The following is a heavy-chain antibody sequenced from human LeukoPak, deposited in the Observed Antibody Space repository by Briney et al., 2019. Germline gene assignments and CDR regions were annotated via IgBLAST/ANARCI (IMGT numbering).Heavy chain of an antibody. Sequence: SETLSLTCAVYGGSFSGYYWSWIRQPPGKGLEWIGEINHSGSTNYNPSLKSRVTISVDTSKNQFSLKLSSVTAADTAVYYCARVRIAAAGTRGYNYYSMGVGGKGPRVTVSS. D-gene: IGHD6-13*01. V-gene: IGHV4-34*01. J-gene: IGHJ6*03. CDR2: INHSGST. CDR3: ARVRIAAAGTRGYNYYSMGV. CDR1: GGSFSGYY.